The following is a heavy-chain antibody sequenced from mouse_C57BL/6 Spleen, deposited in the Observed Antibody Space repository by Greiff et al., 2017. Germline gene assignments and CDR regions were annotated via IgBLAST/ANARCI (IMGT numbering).Heavy chain of an antibody. CDR2: INPGSGGT. J-gene: IGHJ1*03. D-gene: IGHD1-1*01. CDR1: GYAFTNYL. CDR3: ARDYGSSHWYFDV. Sequence: VQRVESGAELVRPGTSVKVSCKASGYAFTNYLIEWVKQRPGQGLEWIGVINPGSGGTNYNEKFKGKATLTADKSSSTAYMQLSSLTSEDSAVYFCARDYGSSHWYFDVWGTGTTVTVSS. V-gene: IGHV1-54*01.